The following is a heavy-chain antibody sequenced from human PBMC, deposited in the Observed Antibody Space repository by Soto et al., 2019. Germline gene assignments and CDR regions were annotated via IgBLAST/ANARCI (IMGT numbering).Heavy chain of an antibody. V-gene: IGHV1-18*04. Sequence: QVQLVQSGAEVKKPGASVKVSCKASGYTFTSYGVSWVRQAPGQGLEWMGWISGYNGNTNYAQKLQGRVTMTTDTHRSTAYMERRSLRSEDTAVYYCARAGKYYYGSGSPYYYGMDVWGQGITVTVSS. J-gene: IGHJ6*02. CDR3: ARAGKYYYGSGSPYYYGMDV. D-gene: IGHD3-10*01. CDR2: ISGYNGNT. CDR1: GYTFTSYG.